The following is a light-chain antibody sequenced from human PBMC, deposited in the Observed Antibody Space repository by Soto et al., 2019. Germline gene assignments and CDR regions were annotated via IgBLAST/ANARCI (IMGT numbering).Light chain of an antibody. CDR1: SSDVGSYNY. Sequence: QSALTQPASVSGSPGQSITISCTRTSSDVGSYNYVAWYQQFPGKTPKLMIYEVRNRPSGVSSRFSGSKSGNTASLTISGLQAEDEADYYCISYTGSDTSYVFGTGPKLTVL. CDR2: EVR. CDR3: ISYTGSDTSYV. J-gene: IGLJ1*01. V-gene: IGLV2-14*01.